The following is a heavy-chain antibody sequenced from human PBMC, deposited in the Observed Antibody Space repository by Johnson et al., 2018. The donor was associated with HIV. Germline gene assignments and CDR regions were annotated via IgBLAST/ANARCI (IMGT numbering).Heavy chain of an antibody. CDR1: GFTFDDYA. CDR3: TGGWYNLSAFDI. CDR2: ISWNSGSI. V-gene: IGHV3-9*01. J-gene: IGHJ3*02. Sequence: VQLVESGGGLVQPGRSLRLSCAASGFTFDDYAMHWVRQAPGKGLEWVSGISWNSGSIGYADSVKGRFTISRDNAKNSLYLQMNSLRAEDTAVYYCTGGWYNLSAFDIWGQGTMVTVSS. D-gene: IGHD6-19*01.